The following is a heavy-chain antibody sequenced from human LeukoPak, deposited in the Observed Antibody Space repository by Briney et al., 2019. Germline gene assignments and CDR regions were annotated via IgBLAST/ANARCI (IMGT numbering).Heavy chain of an antibody. CDR1: GGSFSGYY. J-gene: IGHJ6*04. D-gene: IGHD5-18*01. Sequence: MTSETLSLTCAVYGGSFSGYYWSWIRQPPGKGLEWIGEINHSGSTNYNPSLKSRVTISVDTSKNQSSLKLSSVTAADTAVYYCARDVDTAMVEKNYYYGMDVWGKGTTVTVSS. CDR2: INHSGST. CDR3: ARDVDTAMVEKNYYYGMDV. V-gene: IGHV4-34*01.